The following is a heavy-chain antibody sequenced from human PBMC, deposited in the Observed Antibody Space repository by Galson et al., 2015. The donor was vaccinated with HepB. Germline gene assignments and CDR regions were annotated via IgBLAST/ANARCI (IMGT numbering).Heavy chain of an antibody. J-gene: IGHJ4*02. CDR3: AKGGWLDD. Sequence: SLRLSCAASGFIFGGYDMNWVRQAPGRGLEWVSTISKDGDATYYADSVRGRFTISRDDSRSSLYLQLNNMRAGDTALYYCAKGGWLDDWGRGTLVTV. V-gene: IGHV3-23*01. CDR2: ISKDGDAT. CDR1: GFIFGGYD. D-gene: IGHD5-24*01.